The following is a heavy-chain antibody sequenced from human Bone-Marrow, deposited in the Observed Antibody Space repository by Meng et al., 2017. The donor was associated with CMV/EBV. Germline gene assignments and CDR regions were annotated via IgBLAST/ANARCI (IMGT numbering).Heavy chain of an antibody. D-gene: IGHD3-22*01. V-gene: IGHV4-59*01. CDR2: IYYSGST. CDR1: GGSISSYY. Sequence: GSLRLSCTVSGGSISSYYWSWIRQPPGKGLEWIGYIYYSGSTNYNPSLKSRVTISVDTSKNQFSLKLSSVTAADTAVYYCARELYYYDSSGYFDYWGQGTLVTVYS. CDR3: ARELYYYDSSGYFDY. J-gene: IGHJ4*02.